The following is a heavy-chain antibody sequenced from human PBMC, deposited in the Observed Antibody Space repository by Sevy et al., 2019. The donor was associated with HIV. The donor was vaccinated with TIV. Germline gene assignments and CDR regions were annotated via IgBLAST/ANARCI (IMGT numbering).Heavy chain of an antibody. J-gene: IGHJ6*01. CDR2: INPNDGVT. V-gene: IGHV1-2*02. CDR3: ARLTTKSTSDEYGLDV. Sequence: ASVKVSCKASRYTFTDYYVHWVRQAPGQGLEWMGWINPNDGVTKYAQKFQGRFTMTRDTSISTAYMDLDRLTPDDTAIYYCARLTTKSTSDEYGLDVWGQGTTVTVSS. D-gene: IGHD4-17*01. CDR1: RYTFTDYY.